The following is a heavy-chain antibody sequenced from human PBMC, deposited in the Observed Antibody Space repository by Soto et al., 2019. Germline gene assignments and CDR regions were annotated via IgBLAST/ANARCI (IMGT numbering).Heavy chain of an antibody. Sequence: SLRLSCTTSGFTFGDYAMSWFRQAPGKGLEWVGVVRSKAYGGTTDYAASVKGRFDISRDDSKSIAYLQMNSVTTEDTAVYFFARYTYTSRYTYYGMDVWGPGTTVTVSS. CDR2: VRSKAYGGTT. V-gene: IGHV3-49*03. CDR3: ARYTYTSRYTYYGMDV. CDR1: GFTFGDYA. J-gene: IGHJ6*02. D-gene: IGHD2-2*02.